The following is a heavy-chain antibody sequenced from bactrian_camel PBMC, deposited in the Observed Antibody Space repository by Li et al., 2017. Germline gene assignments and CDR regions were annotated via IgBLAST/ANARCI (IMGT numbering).Heavy chain of an antibody. CDR2: IDSGGTT. J-gene: IGHJ4*01. D-gene: IGHD6*01. CDR3: AADFRGGWSVSYEYKY. V-gene: IGHV3S55*01. Sequence: HVQLVESGGGSVQAGGSLRLSCAASGIPYDRYCMGWFRQAPGKEREFVSGIDSGGTTRYADSVKGRFTISKDNAKNTLYLQMTNLKTEDTGMYYCAADFRGGWSVSYEYKYWGQGTQVTVS. CDR1: GIPYDRYC.